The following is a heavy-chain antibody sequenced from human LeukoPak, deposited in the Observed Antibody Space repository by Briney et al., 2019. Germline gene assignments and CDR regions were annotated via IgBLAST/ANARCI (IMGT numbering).Heavy chain of an antibody. CDR2: INPNSGGT. Sequence: SVKVSCKASGYTFTGYYMHWVRQAPGQGLEWMGWINPNSGGTNYAQKFQGRVTMTRDTSISTAYMELSRLRSDDTAVYYCALASSSSWYAYFDYWGQGTLVTVSS. J-gene: IGHJ4*02. V-gene: IGHV1-2*02. D-gene: IGHD6-13*01. CDR1: GYTFTGYY. CDR3: ALASSSSWYAYFDY.